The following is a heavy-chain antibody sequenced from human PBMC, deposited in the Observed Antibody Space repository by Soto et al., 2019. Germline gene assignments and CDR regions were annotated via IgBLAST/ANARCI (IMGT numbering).Heavy chain of an antibody. V-gene: IGHV1-24*01. CDR2: FDPEDGET. J-gene: IGHJ4*02. Sequence: ASVKVSFKVSGYTLTELSMHWVRQAPGKGLEWMGGFDPEDGETIYAQKFQGRVTMTEDTSTDTAYMELSSLRSEDTAVYYCATTFYDSSGYSPFDYWGQGTLVTV. CDR3: ATTFYDSSGYSPFDY. CDR1: GYTLTELS. D-gene: IGHD3-22*01.